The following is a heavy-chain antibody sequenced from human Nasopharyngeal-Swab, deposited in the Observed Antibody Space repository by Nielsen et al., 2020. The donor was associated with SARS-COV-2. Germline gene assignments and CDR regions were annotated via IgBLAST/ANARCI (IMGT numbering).Heavy chain of an antibody. CDR3: ARRLYYNSGPMDV. Sequence: SGPTLVKPTQTLTLTCTFSGFSLTTGGMGVGWIRQPPGKALEWLVSIYWDDERYRPSLQTRLTITKDTSRNQVVLRMTNMDPADTATYYCARRLYYNSGPMDVWGKGTTVTVSS. V-gene: IGHV2-5*02. J-gene: IGHJ6*03. CDR1: GFSLTTGGMG. CDR2: IYWDDE. D-gene: IGHD5-24*01.